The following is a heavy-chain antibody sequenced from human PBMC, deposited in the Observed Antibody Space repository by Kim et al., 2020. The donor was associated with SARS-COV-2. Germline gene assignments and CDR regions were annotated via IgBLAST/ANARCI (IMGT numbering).Heavy chain of an antibody. CDR1: GYTFTSYY. J-gene: IGHJ4*02. D-gene: IGHD3-9*01. CDR3: ARPRYDILTGYIERYYFDY. Sequence: ASVKVSCKASGYTFTSYYMHWVRQAPGQGLEWMGVIHPSGGSTSYPQKFQGRVTMTRDTSTSTVYMELSSLRSEDTAVYYCARPRYDILTGYIERYYFDYWGQGTLVTVSS. CDR2: IHPSGGST. V-gene: IGHV1-46*01.